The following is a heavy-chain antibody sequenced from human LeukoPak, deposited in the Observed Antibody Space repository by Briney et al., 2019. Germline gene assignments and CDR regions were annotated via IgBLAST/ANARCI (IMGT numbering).Heavy chain of an antibody. CDR3: ATKRGYSYGSPH. V-gene: IGHV1-69*13. CDR2: IIPILGTA. Sequence: SVKVSCKASGGTFSSYAISWVRQAPGQGLEWMGGIIPILGTANYAQKFQGRVTITAGESTSTAYMELSSLRSEDTAVYYCATKRGYSYGSPHWGQGTLVTVSA. CDR1: GGTFSSYA. D-gene: IGHD5-18*01. J-gene: IGHJ4*02.